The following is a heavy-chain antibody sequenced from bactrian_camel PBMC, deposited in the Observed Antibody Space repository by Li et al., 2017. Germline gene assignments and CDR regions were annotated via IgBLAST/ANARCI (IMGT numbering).Heavy chain of an antibody. Sequence: VQLVESGGGLVQPGGSLRVSCAASGFTFSSYDMNWVRQAPGKGLEWVSSINSRGGSTCYADSVKGRFTVSRDNANNLAYLQMTSLKSEDTALYYCSTSRTTYWGQGTQVTVS. V-gene: IGHV3S40*01. CDR3: STSRTTY. CDR2: INSRGGST. CDR1: GFTFSSYD. J-gene: IGHJ4*01.